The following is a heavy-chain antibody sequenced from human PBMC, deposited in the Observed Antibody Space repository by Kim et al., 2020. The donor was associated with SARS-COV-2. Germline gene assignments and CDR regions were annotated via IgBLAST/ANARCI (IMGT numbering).Heavy chain of an antibody. CDR3: ARGVVVFDY. J-gene: IGHJ4*02. CDR2: GRT. D-gene: IGHD3-22*01. Sequence: GRTYSTPSLKSRVTISVATSKNHFSLKLSSVTAADTAVYYCARGVVVFDYWGQGTLVTVSS. V-gene: IGHV4-30-2*05.